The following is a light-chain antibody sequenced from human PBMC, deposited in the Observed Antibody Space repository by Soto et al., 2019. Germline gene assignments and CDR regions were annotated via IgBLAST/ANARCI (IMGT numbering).Light chain of an antibody. CDR2: DAS. V-gene: IGKV1-5*01. CDR1: QSISTW. CDR3: QQYNSDSLT. Sequence: IHMTQSPSTLSSSVGDRVTITCRASQSISTWLAWYQQKPGNAPKLLIFDASNLESGVPSRFSGSGSGTEFTLTIDSLQPDDFATYYCQQYNSDSLTFGQGTELDIK. J-gene: IGKJ1*01.